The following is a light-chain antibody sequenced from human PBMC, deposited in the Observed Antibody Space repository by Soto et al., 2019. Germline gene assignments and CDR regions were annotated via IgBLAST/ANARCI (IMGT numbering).Light chain of an antibody. CDR2: YAS. Sequence: ELMMTQSPATLSVSPGERATLSCRASQSVSNNLDWYQQKPGQVPRLLIYYASTRATGIPARFSGSGSGTEFTLTISSLQSEDFALYYCQQYNNWPPITFGQGTRLEIK. J-gene: IGKJ5*01. CDR3: QQYNNWPPIT. CDR1: QSVSNN. V-gene: IGKV3-15*01.